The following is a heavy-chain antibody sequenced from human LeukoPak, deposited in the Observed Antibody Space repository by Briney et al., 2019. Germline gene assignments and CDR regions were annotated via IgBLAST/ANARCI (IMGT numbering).Heavy chain of an antibody. CDR2: MNPNSGNT. CDR1: GYTFTSYD. V-gene: IGHV1-8*01. D-gene: IGHD3-10*01. J-gene: IGHJ4*02. CDR3: ARGLRIYYYGSGSLPLGY. Sequence: ASVKVSCKASGYTFTSYDINWIRQATGQGLEWMGWMNPNSGNTGYAQKFQGRVTMTRNTSISTAYMELSSLRSEDTAVYYCARGLRIYYYGSGSLPLGYWGQGTLVTVSS.